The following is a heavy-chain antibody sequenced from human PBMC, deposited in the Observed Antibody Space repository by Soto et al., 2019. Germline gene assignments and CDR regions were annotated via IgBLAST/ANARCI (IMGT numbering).Heavy chain of an antibody. CDR1: GVSFSGYY. J-gene: IGHJ4*02. CDR3: ARGRRYSVYSYGKGFVLDY. CDR2: INHSGST. V-gene: IGHV4-34*01. D-gene: IGHD5-18*01. Sequence: QVQLQQWGAGLLKPSKTLSLTCAVYGVSFSGYYWSWIRQPQGKGLECLGDINHSGSTNYNPSLKSLVTISVDTSKNQFSLKLSSVSAAYTAVYYCARGRRYSVYSYGKGFVLDYWCQGTLVPVSS.